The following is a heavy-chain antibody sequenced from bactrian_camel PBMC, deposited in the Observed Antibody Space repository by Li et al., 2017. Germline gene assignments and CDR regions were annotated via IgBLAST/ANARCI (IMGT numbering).Heavy chain of an antibody. Sequence: HVQLVESGGDSVQAGGSLRLSCVASGYTYLPRCMGWFRQAAGKEREGVASINRDGYTTYADSVKGRFTISRDSAKDNLYLQMNNLTPRTQLCITAPQPRAEGAEARGPRSPSP. V-gene: IGHV3S55*01. J-gene: IGHJ4*01. CDR1: GYTYLPRC. CDR2: INRDGYT. D-gene: IGHD8*01.